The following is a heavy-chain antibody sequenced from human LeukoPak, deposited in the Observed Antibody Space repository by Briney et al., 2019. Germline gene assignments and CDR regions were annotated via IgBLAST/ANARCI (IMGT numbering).Heavy chain of an antibody. D-gene: IGHD5-18*01. CDR2: MNPNSGNT. Sequence: ASVTVSFTSSGYTFTSYDINWVRQATGQGLEWMGWMNPNSGNTGYAQKFQGRVTMTRNTSISTAYMELSSLRSEDTAVYYCAREGYSYGYYYGMDVWGQGTTVTVSS. V-gene: IGHV1-8*01. J-gene: IGHJ6*02. CDR1: GYTFTSYD. CDR3: AREGYSYGYYYGMDV.